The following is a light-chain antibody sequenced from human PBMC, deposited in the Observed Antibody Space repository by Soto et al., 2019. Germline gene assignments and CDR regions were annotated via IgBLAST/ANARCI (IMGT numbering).Light chain of an antibody. J-gene: IGKJ1*01. V-gene: IGKV1-5*03. CDR1: QSISNW. CDR2: KAS. CDR3: QQYNSYSGT. Sequence: DIQMTQSPSTLSASVGDRVTITCRASQSISNWLAWYRQRPGKAPKLLIYKASSLESGVPSRFSGSGSGTEFTLTISSLQPDDFATYYCQQYNSYSGTFGQGTKVEIK.